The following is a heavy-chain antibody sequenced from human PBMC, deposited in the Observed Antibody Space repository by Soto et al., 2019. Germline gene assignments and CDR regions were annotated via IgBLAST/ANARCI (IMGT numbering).Heavy chain of an antibody. CDR3: AGGASVYTGGH. Sequence: QVQLVQSGAEVKKPGSSVKVSCKASGGTLSNYGIIWVRQAPGQGLEWMGGTIPIIGTADLAQKFQGRLTISTDESANTAPRQLRGRRAGDIGVYDCAGGASVYTGGHSGKGTLFTASS. CDR1: GGTLSNYG. J-gene: IGHJ4*02. CDR2: TIPIIGTA. V-gene: IGHV1-69*01. D-gene: IGHD1-1*01.